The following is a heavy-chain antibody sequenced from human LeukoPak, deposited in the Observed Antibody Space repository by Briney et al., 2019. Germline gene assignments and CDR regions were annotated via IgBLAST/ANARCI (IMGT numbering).Heavy chain of an antibody. CDR1: GFTFSSYG. Sequence: PGGSLRLSCAASGFTFSSYGMHWVRQAPGKGLQWVAVVSYDGGQKYYADSVKGRFTISRDTSSDTVSLQMNSLRVEDTAVYYCARDRINMMVLGHDSGLDCWGQGTLVTISS. CDR3: ARDRINMMVLGHDSGLDC. J-gene: IGHJ4*02. D-gene: IGHD3-22*01. V-gene: IGHV3-30*19. CDR2: VSYDGGQK.